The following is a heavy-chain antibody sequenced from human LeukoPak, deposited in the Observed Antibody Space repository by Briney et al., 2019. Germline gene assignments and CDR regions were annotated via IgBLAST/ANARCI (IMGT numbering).Heavy chain of an antibody. CDR1: GFTFSSYV. CDR3: AKGHLKTTVTSFDY. J-gene: IGHJ4*02. D-gene: IGHD4-17*01. V-gene: IGHV3-23*01. Sequence: GGSLRLSCAASGFTFSSYVMSWVRQAPGKGLEWVSTITVGGVTTYYVDSVKGRFTISRDNSKNTLYLQMHSLRVEDTAVYYCAKGHLKTTVTSFDYWGQGTLVTVSS. CDR2: ITVGGVTT.